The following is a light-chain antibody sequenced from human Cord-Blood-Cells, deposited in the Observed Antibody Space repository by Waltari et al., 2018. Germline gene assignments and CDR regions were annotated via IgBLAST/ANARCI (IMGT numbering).Light chain of an antibody. V-gene: IGLV1-40*01. Sequence: QSVLTQPPSVSGAPGQRVTISCTGSSSNIGAGYDVHWYQQPPGTAPKLLIYGNSNRASGVPDRFSGSKSGTSASLAITGLQAEDEADYYCQSYDSSLSVNWVFGGGTKLTVL. CDR3: QSYDSSLSVNWV. J-gene: IGLJ3*02. CDR2: GNS. CDR1: SSNIGAGYD.